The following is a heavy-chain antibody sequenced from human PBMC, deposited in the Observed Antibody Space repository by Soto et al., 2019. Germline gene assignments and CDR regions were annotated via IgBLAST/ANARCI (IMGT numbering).Heavy chain of an antibody. Sequence: GASVKVSCKASGYTFTSYGISWVRQAPGQGLEWMGWISAYNGNTNYAQKLQGRVTMTTDTPTSTAYMELRSLRSDDTAVYYCARDEDTTTHYYYYYGMDVWGQGTTVTVSS. CDR1: GYTFTSYG. V-gene: IGHV1-18*01. CDR2: ISAYNGNT. D-gene: IGHD4-17*01. CDR3: ARDEDTTTHYYYYYGMDV. J-gene: IGHJ6*02.